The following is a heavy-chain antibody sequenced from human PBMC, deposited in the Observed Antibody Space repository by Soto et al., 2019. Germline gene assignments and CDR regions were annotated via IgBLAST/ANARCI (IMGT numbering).Heavy chain of an antibody. V-gene: IGHV4-31*03. CDR2: IYYSGST. Sequence: SETLSLTCTVSGGSISSGGYYWSWIRQHPGKGLEWIGYIYYSGSTYYNPSLKSRVTISVDTSKNQFSLKLSSVTAADTAVYYCARETMVRGVNLGDYHYGMDVWGQGTTVTVSS. CDR1: GGSISSGGYY. CDR3: ARETMVRGVNLGDYHYGMDV. D-gene: IGHD3-10*01. J-gene: IGHJ6*02.